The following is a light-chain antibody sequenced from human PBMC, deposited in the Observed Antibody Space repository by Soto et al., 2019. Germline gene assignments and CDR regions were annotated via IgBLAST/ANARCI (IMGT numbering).Light chain of an antibody. Sequence: DIQMTQSPSSLSASVGDRVTITCRASQGISTYLNWYQQKPGKAPKVLIYATSNLQSGVPSRFSGSGSGTDFTLNISNLQPEDFATYYWQQSYSTPMYTFGQGTKLEI. J-gene: IGKJ2*01. CDR1: QGISTY. CDR2: ATS. V-gene: IGKV1-39*01. CDR3: QQSYSTPMYT.